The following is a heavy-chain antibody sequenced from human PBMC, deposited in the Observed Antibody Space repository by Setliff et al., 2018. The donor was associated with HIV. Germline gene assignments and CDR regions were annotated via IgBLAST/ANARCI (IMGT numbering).Heavy chain of an antibody. CDR3: ARPGSSSYYYAMDV. J-gene: IGHJ6*02. CDR1: GGSITSHF. V-gene: IGHV4-59*11. D-gene: IGHD3-10*01. Sequence: SETLSLTCTVSGGSITSHFWNWIRQTPGKGLEWIGTIYNAGRISYNPSLRSRVTFSVDTSKNQFSLNLRSVTAADTAVYYCARPGSSSYYYAMDVWGQGTTVTVSS. CDR2: IYNAGRI.